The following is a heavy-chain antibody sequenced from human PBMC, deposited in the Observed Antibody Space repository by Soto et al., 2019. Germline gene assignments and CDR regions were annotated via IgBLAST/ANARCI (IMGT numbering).Heavy chain of an antibody. J-gene: IGHJ6*02. D-gene: IGHD2-15*01. CDR1: GGTFSSYA. CDR3: ARGSGGSSYYYYGMDV. Sequence: QVQLVQSGAEVKTPGSSVKVSCKASGGTFSSYAINWVRQAPGQGLEWMGGIIPIFGTANYAQKFQGRVTITADESTSTAYMELSSLRSEDTAVYYCARGSGGSSYYYYGMDVWGQGTTVTVSS. CDR2: IIPIFGTA. V-gene: IGHV1-69*12.